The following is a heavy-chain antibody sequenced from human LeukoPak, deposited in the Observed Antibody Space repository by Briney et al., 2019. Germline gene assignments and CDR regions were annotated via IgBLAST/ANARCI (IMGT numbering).Heavy chain of an antibody. CDR2: IYYSGST. Sequence: SSETLSLTCSVSGDSISTSSYYWGWIRQPPGKGLEWIGTIYYSGSTYYNPSLTSRVTISVDTSKNQFSLKLSSVTAADTAVYYCARARGVIAAAGPIWGQGTLVTVSS. CDR1: GDSISTSSYY. V-gene: IGHV4-39*07. CDR3: ARARGVIAAAGPI. D-gene: IGHD6-13*01. J-gene: IGHJ4*02.